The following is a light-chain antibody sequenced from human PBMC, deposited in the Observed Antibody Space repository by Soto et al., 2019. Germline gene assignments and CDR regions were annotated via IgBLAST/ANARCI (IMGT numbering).Light chain of an antibody. V-gene: IGKV1-39*01. CDR1: QSISSY. J-gene: IGKJ2*01. CDR3: QQSYGTLYA. CDR2: GAS. Sequence: DIQMTQSPSSLSASVGDRVTITCRASQSISSYLNWYQQRPGKAPNLLIHGASGLQSGVPSRFSGSGSGTDFTLTISSLQPEDFATYYCQQSYGTLYAFGQGTKVDIK.